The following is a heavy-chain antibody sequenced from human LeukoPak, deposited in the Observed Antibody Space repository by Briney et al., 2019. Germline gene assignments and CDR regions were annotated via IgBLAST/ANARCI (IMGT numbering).Heavy chain of an antibody. J-gene: IGHJ6*03. CDR1: GFTFDDYA. Sequence: GGSLRLSYAAAGFTFDDYAMHWVRQAPGKGLEWVSTINWNSGRMEYADSVKGRFTISRDNAKNSLYLQMNSLRDEDTALYYCAKDGQRRAVSVVTYMDVWGKGTTVTVSS. D-gene: IGHD6-19*01. V-gene: IGHV3-9*01. CDR2: INWNSGRM. CDR3: AKDGQRRAVSVVTYMDV.